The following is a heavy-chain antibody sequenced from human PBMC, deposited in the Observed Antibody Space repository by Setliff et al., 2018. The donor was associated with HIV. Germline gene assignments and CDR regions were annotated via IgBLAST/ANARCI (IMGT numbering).Heavy chain of an antibody. J-gene: IGHJ4*02. V-gene: IGHV4-59*01. Sequence: SETLSLTCTVSGGSISSYYWSWIRQPPGKGLEWIGYIYYSGSSKNTPSLKSRVTISVDTPMNEFSLKLSSMTAADTAVYYCARGIAVAGPYFDYWGQGALVTVSS. CDR2: IYYSGSS. CDR1: GGSISSYY. CDR3: ARGIAVAGPYFDY. D-gene: IGHD6-19*01.